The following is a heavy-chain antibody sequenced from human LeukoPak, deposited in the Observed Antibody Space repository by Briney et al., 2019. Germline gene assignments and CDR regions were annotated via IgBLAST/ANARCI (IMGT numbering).Heavy chain of an antibody. CDR3: WRRETFLADY. V-gene: IGHV3-21*01. Sequence: GGSLRLSCAASGFTFSSYSMNWVRQAPGKGLEWVSSINSSSSYIYYADSVKGRFTISRDNAKNSLYLQMNSLRAEDNAAYYWWRRETFLADYWGQGTLVTVSS. D-gene: IGHD1-26*01. CDR1: GFTFSSYS. J-gene: IGHJ4*02. CDR2: INSSSSYI.